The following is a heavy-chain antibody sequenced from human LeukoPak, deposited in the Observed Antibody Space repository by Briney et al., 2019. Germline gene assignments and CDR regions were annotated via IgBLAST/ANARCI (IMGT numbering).Heavy chain of an antibody. J-gene: IGHJ3*02. D-gene: IGHD2-8*02. CDR3: ARDRVLNGFDI. CDR1: GDSVSSNTGI. Sequence: SQTLSLTCAISGDSVSSNTGIWNWVRQSPSRGLEWLGRTYYRSKWFIDYALSVKGRMTINPDTSKNQFSLQLNSVTPEDTAVYYCARDRVLNGFDIWGRGTMVTVSS. CDR2: TYYRSKWFI. V-gene: IGHV6-1*01.